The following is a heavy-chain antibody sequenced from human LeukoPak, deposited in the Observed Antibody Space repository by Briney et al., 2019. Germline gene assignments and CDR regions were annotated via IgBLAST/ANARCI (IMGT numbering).Heavy chain of an antibody. V-gene: IGHV3-7*03. Sequence: GGSLRLSCAASGFTFSSYAMSWVRQAPGKGLEWVANIKQDGREKYYVDSVKGRFTISRDNAKNSLYLQMNSLRSEDTAVYYCATDNWGLMVYAHARPSDYWGQGTLVTVSS. CDR1: GFTFSSYA. J-gene: IGHJ4*02. CDR3: ATDNWGLMVYAHARPSDY. CDR2: IKQDGREK. D-gene: IGHD2-8*01.